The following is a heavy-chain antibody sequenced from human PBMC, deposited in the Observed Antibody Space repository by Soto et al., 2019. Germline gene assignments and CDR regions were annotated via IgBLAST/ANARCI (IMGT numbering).Heavy chain of an antibody. V-gene: IGHV3-7*01. D-gene: IGHD6-19*01. Sequence: GGSLRLSCAASGFTFSSYWMSWVRQAPGKGLEWVANIKQDGSEKYYVDSVKGRFTISRDIAKNSLYLQMNSLRAEDTAVYSGAKVPIVAGTPWGYYYYGMDVWGQGTTVTVSS. CDR2: IKQDGSEK. J-gene: IGHJ6*02. CDR1: GFTFSSYW. CDR3: AKVPIVAGTPWGYYYYGMDV.